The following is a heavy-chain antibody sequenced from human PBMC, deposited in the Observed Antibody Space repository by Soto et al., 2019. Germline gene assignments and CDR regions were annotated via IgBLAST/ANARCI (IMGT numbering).Heavy chain of an antibody. CDR2: ITYDGFTQ. CDR1: GFTFSNDA. Sequence: WGSLRLSCAASGFTFSNDAMHWVRQAPGKGLEWVAVITYDGFTQNYADSVRGRFTVSRDNSKSTLSLQMNSLRPDDTAVYYCGRGPFSSSYIDYWGQGTLVTVSS. CDR3: GRGPFSSSYIDY. V-gene: IGHV3-30*03. D-gene: IGHD6-6*01. J-gene: IGHJ4*02.